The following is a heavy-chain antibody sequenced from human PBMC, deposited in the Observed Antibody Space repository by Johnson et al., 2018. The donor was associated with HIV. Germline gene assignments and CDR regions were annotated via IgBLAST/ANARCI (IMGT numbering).Heavy chain of an antibody. V-gene: IGHV3-30*19. Sequence: QMQLVESGGGVVQPGRSLRLSCAASGFTFSSYGMHWVHQAPGKGLEWVAVISYDGSNKYYADSVKGRFTISRDNSKNTLYLQMNSLRAEDTAVYYCASLIAAAGDDAFDIWGQGTMVTVSS. D-gene: IGHD6-13*01. CDR1: GFTFSSYG. CDR2: ISYDGSNK. CDR3: ASLIAAAGDDAFDI. J-gene: IGHJ3*02.